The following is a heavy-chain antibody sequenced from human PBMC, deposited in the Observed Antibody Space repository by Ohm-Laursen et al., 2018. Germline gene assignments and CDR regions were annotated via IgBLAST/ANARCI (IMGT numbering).Heavy chain of an antibody. CDR1: GFTFSGYA. J-gene: IGHJ5*02. CDR2: ATGSGRSS. D-gene: IGHD3-10*01. CDR3: TKGLSGGTGHGNWFDP. Sequence: SLRLSCAASGFTFSGYAMSWVRQAPGKGLEWFSVATGSGRSSYYRDSVKGRFTISRDNSKNTLYLQMSSLRVKDTAVYYCTKGLSGGTGHGNWFDPWGQGTLVIVSS. V-gene: IGHV3-23*01.